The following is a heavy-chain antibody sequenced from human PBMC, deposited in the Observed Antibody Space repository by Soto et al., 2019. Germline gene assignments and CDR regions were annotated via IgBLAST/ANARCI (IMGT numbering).Heavy chain of an antibody. V-gene: IGHV3-30-3*01. CDR2: ISYDGSNK. CDR1: GFTFSSYA. Sequence: GGSLRLSCAASGFTFSSYAMHWVRQAPGKGLEWVAVISYDGSNKYYADSVKGRFTISRDNSKNTLYLQMNSLRAEDTAVYYCLTVKDIGVVHPYGMDVWGQGTTVTVSS. D-gene: IGHD2-2*01. J-gene: IGHJ6*02. CDR3: LTVKDIGVVHPYGMDV.